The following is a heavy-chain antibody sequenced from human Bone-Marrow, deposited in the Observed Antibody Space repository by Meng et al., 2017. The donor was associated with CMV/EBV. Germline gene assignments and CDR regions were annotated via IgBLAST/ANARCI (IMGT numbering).Heavy chain of an antibody. V-gene: IGHV4-39*01. CDR1: GFTFSSYSMN. CDR3: ARPNCSSTSCYIDY. Sequence: ESLKISCAASGFTFSSYSMNWVRQAPGKGLEWIGSIYYSGSTYYNPSLKSRVTISVDTSKNQFSLKLSSVTAADTAVYYCARPNCSSTSCYIDYWGQGPLVTGSS. J-gene: IGHJ4*02. D-gene: IGHD2-2*02. CDR2: IYYSGST.